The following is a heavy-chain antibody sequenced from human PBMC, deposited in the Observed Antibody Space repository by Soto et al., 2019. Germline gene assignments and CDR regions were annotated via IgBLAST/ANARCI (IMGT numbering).Heavy chain of an antibody. CDR2: IYPSDSDT. CDR1: GYSFSTSW. CDR3: ATRAEYYDFWSGYYGA. J-gene: IGHJ5*02. Sequence: GESLKISCKGSGYSFSTSWIGWVRQMSGKGLEWMGTIYPSDSDTRYSPSFQGQVIISANKSTSTAYLQWRSLKASDTAMYYCATRAEYYDFWSGYYGAWGQGTLVTVSS. D-gene: IGHD3-3*01. V-gene: IGHV5-51*01.